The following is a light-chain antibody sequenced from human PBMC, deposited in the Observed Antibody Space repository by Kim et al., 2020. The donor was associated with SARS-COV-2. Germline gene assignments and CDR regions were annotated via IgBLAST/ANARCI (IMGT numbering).Light chain of an antibody. CDR2: GKN. J-gene: IGLJ2*01. CDR3: KTRDSSGNSYLV. Sequence: LGQKVTITCRGDGLRRYYATWYQQKPGQAPRVVRFGKNNRPAGIPDRFSGSRSGNTAALSITGAQAEDEADYYCKTRDSSGNSYLVFGGGTQLTVL. V-gene: IGLV3-19*01. CDR1: GLRRYY.